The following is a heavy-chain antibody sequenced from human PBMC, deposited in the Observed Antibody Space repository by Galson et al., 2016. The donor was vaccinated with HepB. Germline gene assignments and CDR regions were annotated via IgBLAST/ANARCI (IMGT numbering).Heavy chain of an antibody. CDR2: FYPGDSEI. CDR3: ARLVSSRSPYDS. J-gene: IGHJ4*02. CDR1: GYVFSSYW. V-gene: IGHV5-51*01. D-gene: IGHD3-22*01. Sequence: SGAEVKQPGESLKISCKGEGYVFSSYWIAWVRQTPDKGLEWMGLFYPGDSEIRYSPSFQGQVTFSADKSINTAYMQWSSLKASATAIYYCARLVSSRSPYDSWGQGTLVTVSS.